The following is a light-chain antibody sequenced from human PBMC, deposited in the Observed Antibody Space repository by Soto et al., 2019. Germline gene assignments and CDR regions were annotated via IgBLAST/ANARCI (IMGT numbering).Light chain of an antibody. V-gene: IGLV2-23*02. Sequence: QSALTQPASVSGSPGQSITISCTGTSSDVGSYNLVSWYQQHTGKAPKLMIYEVSKRPSGVSNRFSGSKSGNTASLTISGLQAEDEADYYCCSYAGSSTPHYVFGTGTKVTVL. CDR1: SSDVGSYNL. CDR3: CSYAGSSTPHYV. CDR2: EVS. J-gene: IGLJ1*01.